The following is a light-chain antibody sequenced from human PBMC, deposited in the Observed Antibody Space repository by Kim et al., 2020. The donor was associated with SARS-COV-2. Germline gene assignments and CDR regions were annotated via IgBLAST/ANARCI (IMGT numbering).Light chain of an antibody. CDR3: LQHRSYPRT. J-gene: IGKJ2*01. V-gene: IGKV1-17*03. Sequence: DIQMTQSQSAMSASVGDTVTISCRASQDINQNLVWSQQKPGQVPKRLIYAASRPQSGVPSRFSGSGSGTEFTLTITSLQPEDCATYYCLQHRSYPRTFG. CDR2: AAS. CDR1: QDINQN.